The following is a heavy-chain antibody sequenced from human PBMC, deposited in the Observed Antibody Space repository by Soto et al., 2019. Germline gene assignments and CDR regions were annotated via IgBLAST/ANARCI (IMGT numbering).Heavy chain of an antibody. J-gene: IGHJ4*02. CDR3: VGASGVNQVDY. CDR1: GYTVTHFY. CDR2: ISPHNFNT. Sequence: DAVKVSGNAYGYTVTHFYITWVRQAPGQGLEWMGAISPHNFNTNYAQKFRGRVTLTTEKSTNTAYMDLRSLTSDDTDVYYCVGASGVNQVDYWGQGTLVPVSS. D-gene: IGHD3-10*01. V-gene: IGHV1-18*01.